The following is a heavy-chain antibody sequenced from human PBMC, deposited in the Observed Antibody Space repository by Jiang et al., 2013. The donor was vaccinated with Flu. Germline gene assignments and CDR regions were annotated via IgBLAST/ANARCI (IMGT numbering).Heavy chain of an antibody. V-gene: IGHV2-5*02. Sequence: TCSFSGFSLSSRGVGVGWIRQPPGKALEWLALIYWDDDKRYSPSLKSRLTITKDTSKNQVALTMTDMDPVDTATYYCARLNYYDSAGLLRPFDHWGQGTLVTVS. CDR2: IYWDDDK. J-gene: IGHJ4*02. CDR1: GFSLSSRGVG. CDR3: ARLNYYDSAGLLRPFDH. D-gene: IGHD3-22*01.